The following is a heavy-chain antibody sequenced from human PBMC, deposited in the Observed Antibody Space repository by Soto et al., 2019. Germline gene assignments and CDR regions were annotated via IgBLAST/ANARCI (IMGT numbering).Heavy chain of an antibody. D-gene: IGHD1-20*01. J-gene: IGHJ3*02. CDR1: GFTFSSYG. V-gene: IGHV3-30*18. CDR2: ISYDGSNK. Sequence: GGSLRLSCAASGFTFSSYGMHWVRQAPGKGLEWVAVISYDGSNKYYADSVKGRFTISRDNSKNTLYLQMNSLRAEDTAVYYCAKDLTGSGLEFFAFDIWGQGTMVTVSS. CDR3: AKDLTGSGLEFFAFDI.